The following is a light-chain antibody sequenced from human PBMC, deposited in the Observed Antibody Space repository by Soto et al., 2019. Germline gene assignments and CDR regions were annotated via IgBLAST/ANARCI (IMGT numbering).Light chain of an antibody. CDR3: QQRSNWFRT. Sequence: EIVMTQSPATLSVSPGERATLSCRASQSISNNLAWYQQQPGQTPRLLIYGASTTATGIPARFSGSGFGTEFTLTISSLQSEDFAVYYCQQRSNWFRTFGQGTK. J-gene: IGKJ1*01. CDR1: QSISNN. CDR2: GAS. V-gene: IGKV3-15*01.